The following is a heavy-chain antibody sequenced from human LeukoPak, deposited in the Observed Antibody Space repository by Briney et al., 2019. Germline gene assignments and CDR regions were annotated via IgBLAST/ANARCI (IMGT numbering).Heavy chain of an antibody. Sequence: SQTLSLTCAISGVSFSSNSAAWNWLRQSPSRGLEWLGSTYYRCKQYNDYAVSVKSRITINPDTSKNQFSLQLSSVTPEDTAVYYCAGDQEPIESAPNDAFDMWGQGTMVTVSS. D-gene: IGHD1-14*01. CDR3: AGDQEPIESAPNDAFDM. V-gene: IGHV6-1*01. CDR1: GVSFSSNSAA. J-gene: IGHJ3*02. CDR2: TYYRCKQYN.